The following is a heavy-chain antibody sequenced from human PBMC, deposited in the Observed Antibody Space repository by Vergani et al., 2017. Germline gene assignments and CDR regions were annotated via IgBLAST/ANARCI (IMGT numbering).Heavy chain of an antibody. J-gene: IGHJ4*02. CDR3: ARLSCDTTPYLQGGYDC. Sequence: EVQLVESGGGLVQPGGSLRLSCAASGFTFSACPMTWVRQAPGKGLEWVSAISARYPSTYYADSVKGRFTSSRDDSKNMLYLQMNSLRAEDTAVYYCARLSCDTTPYLQGGYDCWGQGTLVSVSS. CDR1: GFTFSACP. CDR2: ISARYPST. V-gene: IGHV3-23*04. D-gene: IGHD2-15*01.